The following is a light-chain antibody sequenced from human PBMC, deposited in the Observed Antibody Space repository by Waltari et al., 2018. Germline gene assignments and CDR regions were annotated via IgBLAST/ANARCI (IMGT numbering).Light chain of an antibody. J-gene: IGKJ4*01. CDR3: QKRSDWLLT. CDR2: AAS. CDR1: QCVSSY. Sequence: EIVLTQSPATLSLSPGARATLSCRTRQCVSSYLAWYQQKSGQAPRLPLYAASNKATGIPARFSGGGSGTEFTLTISSLDPEDFAVYYCQKRSDWLLTLGGGTKVEIK. V-gene: IGKV3-11*01.